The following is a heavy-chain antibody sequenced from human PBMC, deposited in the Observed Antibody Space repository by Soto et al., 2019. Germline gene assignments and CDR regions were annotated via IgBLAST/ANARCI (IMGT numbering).Heavy chain of an antibody. V-gene: IGHV4-61*08. J-gene: IGHJ5*02. CDR1: GGSVSSAGYY. Sequence: QVQLQESGPGLVKPSETLSLTCSVSGGSVSSAGYYWSWIRQPPGKGLEWIGNIYHSGSTNYNSSLNSXXIXSXXTSKNQFSLKLTSMTAADTAVYYCARESARNWFDPWGQGTLVTVSS. CDR2: IYHSGST. CDR3: ARESARNWFDP.